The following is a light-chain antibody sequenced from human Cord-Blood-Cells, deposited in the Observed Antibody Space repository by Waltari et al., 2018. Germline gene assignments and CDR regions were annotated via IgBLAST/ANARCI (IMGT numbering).Light chain of an antibody. J-gene: IGLJ3*02. CDR1: KLGDKY. CDR2: QDS. V-gene: IGLV3-1*01. Sequence: SYELTQPPSVSVSPGQPASITCAGDKLGDKYACWYQQKPGQSPVLVIYQDSKRPSGLPERFAASNSGSTATLTISGTQAMDEADYYCQAWDSSTAVFGGGTKLTVL. CDR3: QAWDSSTAV.